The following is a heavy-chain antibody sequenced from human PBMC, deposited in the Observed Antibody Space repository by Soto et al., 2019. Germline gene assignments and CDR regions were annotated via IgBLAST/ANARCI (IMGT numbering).Heavy chain of an antibody. CDR1: GFTFSTYA. J-gene: IGHJ5*02. D-gene: IGHD6-19*01. CDR2: ISGSGGST. CDR3: ALQQAVAGTTNWFDP. Sequence: EVQLLESGGGLVQPGGSLRLSCAASGFTFSTYAMSWVRQAPGKGLEWVSGISGSGGSTYYADSVKGRFTISRDNSKNTLYLQMNSLRAEDTAVYYCALQQAVAGTTNWFDPWGQGTLVTVS. V-gene: IGHV3-23*01.